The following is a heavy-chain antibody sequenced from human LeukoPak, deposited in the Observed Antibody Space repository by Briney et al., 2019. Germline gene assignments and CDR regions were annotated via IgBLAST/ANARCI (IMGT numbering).Heavy chain of an antibody. J-gene: IGHJ6*02. CDR3: ARERTEIVPTEVTTQFYSYYYGLDV. V-gene: IGHV3-11*01. CDR1: GFTFSDYY. CDR2: ISSSGSSI. Sequence: PGGTLRLSCAASGFTFSDYYMSWTRQAPGEGLEWVSDISSSGSSIYYAASVEGRFTISRDNAKKSLYLQMNSLRAEDTAVYYCARERTEIVPTEVTTQFYSYYYGLDVWGQGTTVTVSS. D-gene: IGHD1-1*01.